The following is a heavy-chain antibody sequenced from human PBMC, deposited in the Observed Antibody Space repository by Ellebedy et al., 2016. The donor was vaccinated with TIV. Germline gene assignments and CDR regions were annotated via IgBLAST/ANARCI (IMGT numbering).Heavy chain of an antibody. CDR1: GGSISSSSYY. Sequence: SETLSLTXTVSGGSISSSSYYWGWIRQPPGKGLEWIGSIYYSGSTYYNPSLKSRVTISVDTSKNQFSLKLSSVTAADTAVYYCARSRAMATYFDYWGQGTLVTVSS. J-gene: IGHJ4*02. V-gene: IGHV4-39*07. D-gene: IGHD5-18*01. CDR2: IYYSGST. CDR3: ARSRAMATYFDY.